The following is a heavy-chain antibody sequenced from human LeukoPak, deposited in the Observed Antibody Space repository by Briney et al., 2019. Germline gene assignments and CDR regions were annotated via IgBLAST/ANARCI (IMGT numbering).Heavy chain of an antibody. CDR3: ARGRRSSGYRAYFDY. CDR2: INHSGST. J-gene: IGHJ4*02. D-gene: IGHD3-22*01. V-gene: IGHV4-34*01. Sequence: PSETLSLTCAVYGGSFSGYYWSWIRQPPGKGLEWIGEINHSGSTNYNPSLKSRVTISVDTSKNQFSLKLSSVTAADTAVYYCARGRRSSGYRAYFDYWGQGTPVTVSS. CDR1: GGSFSGYY.